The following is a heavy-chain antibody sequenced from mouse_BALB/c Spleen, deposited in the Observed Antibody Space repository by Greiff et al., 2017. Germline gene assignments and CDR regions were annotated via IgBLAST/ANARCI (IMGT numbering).Heavy chain of an antibody. CDR3: AKAITTVVATVYYYAMDY. J-gene: IGHJ4*01. Sequence: EVKLVESGPGLVKPSQSLSLTCSVTGYSITSGYYWNWIRQFPGNKLEWMGYISYDGSNNYNPSLKNRISITRDTSKNQFFLKLNSVTTEDTATYYCAKAITTVVATVYYYAMDYWGQGTSVTVSS. V-gene: IGHV3-6*02. CDR2: ISYDGSN. CDR1: GYSITSGYY. D-gene: IGHD1-1*01.